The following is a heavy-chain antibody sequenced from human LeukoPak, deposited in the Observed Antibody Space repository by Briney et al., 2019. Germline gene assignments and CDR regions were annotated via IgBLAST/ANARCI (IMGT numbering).Heavy chain of an antibody. Sequence: SETLSLTCAVYGGPFSGYYWSWIRQPPGKGLEWIGEINDSGSTNYNPSLKSRVIISLGTSKNQFSLRLSSVTAADTAVYYCARALGVTGPDNWGQGTLVTVSS. D-gene: IGHD1-26*01. CDR2: INDSGST. CDR3: ARALGVTGPDN. CDR1: GGPFSGYY. V-gene: IGHV4-34*01. J-gene: IGHJ4*02.